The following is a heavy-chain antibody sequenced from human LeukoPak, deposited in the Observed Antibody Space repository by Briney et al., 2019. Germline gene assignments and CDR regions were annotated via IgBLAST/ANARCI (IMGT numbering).Heavy chain of an antibody. Sequence: PSETLSLTCTVSGGSIGSGDYYWSWIRQPPGKGLEWIGYIYYSGSTYYNPSLKSRVTISVDTSKNQFSLKLSSVTAADTAVYYCARSPDPLAAFDIWGQGTMVTVSS. CDR1: GGSIGSGDYY. CDR3: ARSPDPLAAFDI. CDR2: IYYSGST. V-gene: IGHV4-30-4*01. J-gene: IGHJ3*02.